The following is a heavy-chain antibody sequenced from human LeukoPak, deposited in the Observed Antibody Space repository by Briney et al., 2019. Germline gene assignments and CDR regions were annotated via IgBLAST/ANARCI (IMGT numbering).Heavy chain of an antibody. D-gene: IGHD3-22*01. Sequence: ASVKVSCKASGYTFTGYYMHWVRQAPGQGLEWMGWINPNSGGTNYAQKFQGRVTMTRDTSISTAYMELSRPRSDDTAVYYCARGDYYDSSGNNYARKWGQGTLVTVSS. V-gene: IGHV1-2*02. CDR3: ARGDYYDSSGNNYARK. J-gene: IGHJ4*02. CDR2: INPNSGGT. CDR1: GYTFTGYY.